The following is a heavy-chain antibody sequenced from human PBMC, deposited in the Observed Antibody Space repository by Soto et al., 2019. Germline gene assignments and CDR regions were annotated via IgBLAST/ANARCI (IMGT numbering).Heavy chain of an antibody. D-gene: IGHD3-22*01. CDR2: IRSKANSYAT. V-gene: IGHV3-73*01. CDR1: GFTFSGSA. J-gene: IGHJ4*02. CDR3: TIPAYYDSSGYPMYFDY. Sequence: GGSLRLSCAASGFTFSGSAMHWVRQASGKGLEWVGRIRSKANSYATAYAASVKGRFTTSRDDSKNTAYLQMNSLKTEDTAVYYCTIPAYYDSSGYPMYFDYWGQGTLVTVSS.